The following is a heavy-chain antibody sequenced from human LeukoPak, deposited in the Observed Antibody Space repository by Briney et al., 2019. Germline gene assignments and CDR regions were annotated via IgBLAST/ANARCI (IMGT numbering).Heavy chain of an antibody. D-gene: IGHD6-6*01. CDR1: GFNFDDYA. CDR3: ARGLTAARNGLDP. J-gene: IGHJ5*02. V-gene: IGHV3-9*01. CDR2: ISWNIGER. Sequence: GGSLRLSCTASGFNFDDYAMHWVRQVPGKGLEWVSGISWNIGERAYADSVRGRFSISRDNSKKSLYLQMNSLRVEDTAVYYCARGLTAARNGLDPWGQGTLVTVSS.